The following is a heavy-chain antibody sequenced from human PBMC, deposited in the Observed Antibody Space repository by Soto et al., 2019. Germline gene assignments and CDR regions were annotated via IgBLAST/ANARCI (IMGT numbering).Heavy chain of an antibody. CDR2: ISYDGSNK. CDR1: GFTFSSYA. D-gene: IGHD6-19*01. CDR3: ARDRVSVAAGEPYYSYYATDV. Sequence: PGGSLRLSCAASGFTFSSYAMHWVRQAPGKGLEWVAVISYDGSNKYYADSVKGRFTISRDNSKNTLYLQMNSLRAEDTAVYYCARDRVSVAAGEPYYSYYATDVWGQGPTVTVSS. J-gene: IGHJ6*02. V-gene: IGHV3-30-3*01.